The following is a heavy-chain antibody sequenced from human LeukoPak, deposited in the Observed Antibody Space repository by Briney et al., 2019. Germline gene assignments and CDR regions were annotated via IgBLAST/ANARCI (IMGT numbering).Heavy chain of an antibody. Sequence: GASVNVSCKTCGYTFTGYYMHWVRQAPGQGLEWMGWINPNSSGTNYAQKFQGRVTMTRDTSISTAYMELSRLRSDDTAVYYCATVGATGTTSPLDYWGKGTLVTVSS. D-gene: IGHD1-1*01. CDR2: INPNSSGT. CDR1: GYTFTGYY. V-gene: IGHV1-2*02. J-gene: IGHJ4*02. CDR3: ATVGATGTTSPLDY.